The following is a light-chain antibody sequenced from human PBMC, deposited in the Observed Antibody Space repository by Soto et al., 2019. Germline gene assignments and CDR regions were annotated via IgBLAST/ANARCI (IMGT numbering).Light chain of an antibody. J-gene: IGKJ1*01. CDR2: GAS. CDR3: QQYYSSPRT. CDR1: QSVSTSS. V-gene: IGKV3-20*01. Sequence: DIELTQSPGTLSLSPGDRATLSCRASQSVSTSSLAWYQQKPGHAPRLLISGASIRAADIPDRFSGSGSGTYFTLTINRLEPEDLAVYYCQQYYSSPRTFGRGTKVEV.